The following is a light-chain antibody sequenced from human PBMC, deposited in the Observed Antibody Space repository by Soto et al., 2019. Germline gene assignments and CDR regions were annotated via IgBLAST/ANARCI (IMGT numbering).Light chain of an antibody. J-gene: IGKJ1*01. Sequence: GDRVTITCRASQSISRWLAWYQQKQGKVPNLLIYDVSSLEYEAPSRFSGGGSGTEFTLTISSLQPDDFATYYCQQYNSYWTFGQGTKVDIK. CDR2: DVS. CDR3: QQYNSYWT. V-gene: IGKV1-5*01. CDR1: QSISRW.